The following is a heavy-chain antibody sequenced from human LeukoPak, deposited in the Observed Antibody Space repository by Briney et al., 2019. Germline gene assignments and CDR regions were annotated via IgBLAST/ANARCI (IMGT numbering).Heavy chain of an antibody. CDR2: INAGNGNT. CDR3: ARGGVEQWPNSYYFDY. Sequence: ASVKVSCKASGYTFTSYAMHWVRQAPGQRLEWMGWINAGNGNTKYSQEFQGRVTITRDTSASTAYMALSSLRSEDMAVYYCARGGVEQWPNSYYFDYWGQGTLVTVSS. J-gene: IGHJ4*02. V-gene: IGHV1-3*03. D-gene: IGHD6-19*01. CDR1: GYTFTSYA.